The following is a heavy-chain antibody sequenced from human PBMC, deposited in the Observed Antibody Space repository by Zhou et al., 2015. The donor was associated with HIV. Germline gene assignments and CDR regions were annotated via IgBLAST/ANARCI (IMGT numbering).Heavy chain of an antibody. Sequence: QVQLVQSGAEVKKPGSSVKVSCKASGRTFSNYTINWVRQAPGQGLEWMGGIIPMFDTPNYAQKFQGRVTITADRSTSLAYMELSSLTSEDTAVYYCATQLFSDLLTAHDYGMDVWGQGTTVTVSS. CDR2: IIPMFDTP. J-gene: IGHJ6*02. CDR1: GRTFSNYT. D-gene: IGHD3-9*01. CDR3: ATQLFSDLLTAHDYGMDV. V-gene: IGHV1-69*06.